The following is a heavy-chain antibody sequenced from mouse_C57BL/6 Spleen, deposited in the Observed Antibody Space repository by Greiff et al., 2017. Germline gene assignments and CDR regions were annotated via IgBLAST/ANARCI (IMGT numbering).Heavy chain of an antibody. Sequence: QVQLQQPGAELVRPGSSVKLSCKASGYTFTSYWMHWVKQRPIQGLEWIGNIDPSDSETHYNQKFKDKATLTVDKSSSTAYMQLSSLTSEDSAVYYCARRSYDDYWYFDVWGTGTTVTVSS. D-gene: IGHD2-3*01. CDR1: GYTFTSYW. V-gene: IGHV1-52*01. CDR2: IDPSDSET. CDR3: ARRSYDDYWYFDV. J-gene: IGHJ1*03.